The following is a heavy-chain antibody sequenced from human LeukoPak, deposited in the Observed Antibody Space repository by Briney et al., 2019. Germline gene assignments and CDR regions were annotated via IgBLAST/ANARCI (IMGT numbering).Heavy chain of an antibody. V-gene: IGHV3-7*05. CDR2: IKQDGSEK. Sequence: GGSLRLSCAASRCTFSAYWMSWVRQAPGKGLEWVANIKQDGSEKYYVDSVKARFTISRDNAKNSLHLQMNSLRAEDTAVYYCARDFSAFDIWGQGTMVTVSS. J-gene: IGHJ3*02. CDR1: RCTFSAYW. CDR3: ARDFSAFDI.